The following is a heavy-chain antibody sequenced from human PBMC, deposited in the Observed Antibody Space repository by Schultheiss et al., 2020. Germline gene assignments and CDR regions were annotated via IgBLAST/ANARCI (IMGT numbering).Heavy chain of an antibody. V-gene: IGHV4-59*10. CDR2: IYIAGYTTGST. CDR3: ARVGSDYDSSGYLGGFDY. J-gene: IGHJ4*02. Sequence: SQTLSLTCAVYGGSFSGYYWTWIRQPAGKGLEWIGRIYIAGYTTGSTNYNPSLKSRVTISVDTSKNQFSLQLNSVTPEDTAVYYCARVGSDYDSSGYLGGFDYWGQGTLVTVSS. D-gene: IGHD3-22*01. CDR1: GGSFSGYY.